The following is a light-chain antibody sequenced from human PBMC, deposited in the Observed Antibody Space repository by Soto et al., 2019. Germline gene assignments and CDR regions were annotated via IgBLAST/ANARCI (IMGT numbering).Light chain of an antibody. Sequence: EIVMTQSPATLSVSPGERATLSCRASQSVSSDLAWYHQKPGQAPRLLIYGASTRATGIPARFSGSGSGTEFTLTINSLQSEDFAVYYCQQYNNWPRKFGQGTKVDI. CDR2: GAS. V-gene: IGKV3-15*01. CDR1: QSVSSD. CDR3: QQYNNWPRK. J-gene: IGKJ1*01.